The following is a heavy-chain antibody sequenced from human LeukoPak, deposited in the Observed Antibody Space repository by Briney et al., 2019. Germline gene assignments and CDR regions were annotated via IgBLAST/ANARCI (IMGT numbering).Heavy chain of an antibody. V-gene: IGHV1-18*01. CDR1: GYTFTRFG. CDR3: ARVGSDCSDGNCY. CDR2: ISTYNGNT. D-gene: IGHD2-15*01. Sequence: ASVKVSCKASGYTFTRFGITWARQAPGQGLEWMGWISTYNGNTNYAQNLQGRVTMTTDTSTNTAYMELRSLTSDDTALYYCARVGSDCSDGNCYWGQGTLVTVSS. J-gene: IGHJ4*02.